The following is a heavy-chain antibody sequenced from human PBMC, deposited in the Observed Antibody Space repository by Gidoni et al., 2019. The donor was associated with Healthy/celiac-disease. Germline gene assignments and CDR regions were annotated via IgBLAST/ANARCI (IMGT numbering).Heavy chain of an antibody. V-gene: IGHV2-26*01. CDR2: IFSNDEK. Sequence: ETLTLTCTVSGFSLSNARMGVSWIRQPPGKALEWLAHIFSNDEKSYSTSLKSRLTISKDTSKSQVVLTMTNMDPVDTATYYCARIMSGYCSSTSCYFLFDYWGQGTLVTVSS. J-gene: IGHJ4*02. CDR1: GFSLSNARMG. CDR3: ARIMSGYCSSTSCYFLFDY. D-gene: IGHD2-2*01.